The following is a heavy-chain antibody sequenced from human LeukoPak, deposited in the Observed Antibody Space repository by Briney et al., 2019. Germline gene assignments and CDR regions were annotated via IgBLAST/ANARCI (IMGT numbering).Heavy chain of an antibody. CDR2: IIYSGGTT. J-gene: IGHJ4*02. CDR1: VFTFSRSA. D-gene: IGHD3-22*01. V-gene: IGHV3-23*01. Sequence: GRSLRLSCAASVFTFSRSAITWVRQCPGTRLEFVASIIYSGGTTYYAHSVKGRSTIYRDNPKTTLYLQMTSLRAEDTALYYCAKDGLYYDGSEHVYYFDSWGQGTLVTVPP. CDR3: AKDGLYYDGSEHVYYFDS.